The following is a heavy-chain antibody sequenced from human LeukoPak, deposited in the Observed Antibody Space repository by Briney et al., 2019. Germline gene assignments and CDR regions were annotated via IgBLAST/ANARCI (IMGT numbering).Heavy chain of an antibody. Sequence: SETLSLTCTVSGGSITRSNYYWGWIRQPPGKGLEWIGIIYYTGSTYYNPSLKSRVTISVDTSKNQFSLKLNSVTAADTAVYYCARHRGDPRGYYYYGMDVWGQGTTVTVSS. J-gene: IGHJ6*02. CDR1: GGSITRSNYY. V-gene: IGHV4-39*07. CDR3: ARHRGDPRGYYYYGMDV. CDR2: IYYTGST. D-gene: IGHD3-10*01.